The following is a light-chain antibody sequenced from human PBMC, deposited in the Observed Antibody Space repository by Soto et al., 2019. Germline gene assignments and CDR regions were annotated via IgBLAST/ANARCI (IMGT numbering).Light chain of an antibody. CDR3: QQLNNYPPFT. V-gene: IGKV1-9*01. CDR1: QDIKTY. J-gene: IGKJ3*01. Sequence: IQLTQSPSSLSASIGDIVSITCRASQDIKTYVAWYQQKPGKAPKLLIYGAFTLQSGVPSRFNGSGSGTDFTLTISRLQPEDFATYYCQQLNNYPPFTFGPGTTVDLE. CDR2: GAF.